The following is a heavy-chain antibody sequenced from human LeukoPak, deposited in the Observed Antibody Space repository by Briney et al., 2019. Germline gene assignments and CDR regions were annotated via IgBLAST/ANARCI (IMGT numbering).Heavy chain of an antibody. CDR2: IYTSGST. V-gene: IGHV4-61*02. CDR1: GGSISSGGYY. J-gene: IGHJ4*02. D-gene: IGHD1-14*01. Sequence: ASETLSLTCTVSGGSISSGGYYWTWIRQPAGKGLEWIGRIYTSGSTNFNPSLKSRVTISLDTSKNQFSLKLSSATAADTAVYYCARAGTQTYFFDYWGQGTLVTVSS. CDR3: ARAGTQTYFFDY.